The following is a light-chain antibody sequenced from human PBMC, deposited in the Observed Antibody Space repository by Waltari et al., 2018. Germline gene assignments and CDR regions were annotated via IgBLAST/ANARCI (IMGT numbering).Light chain of an antibody. CDR2: DVS. Sequence: QSALTQPASVSGSPGQSITIACTGTSSDVGGYNYVSCDQQHPGKAPQLMIYDVSYRPSGVSNRFSGSKSANTAFLTISGLQAEDEGEYHCGSYSSSSPLVFGGGTKLTVL. CDR1: SSDVGGYNY. J-gene: IGLJ2*01. CDR3: GSYSSSSPLV. V-gene: IGLV2-14*03.